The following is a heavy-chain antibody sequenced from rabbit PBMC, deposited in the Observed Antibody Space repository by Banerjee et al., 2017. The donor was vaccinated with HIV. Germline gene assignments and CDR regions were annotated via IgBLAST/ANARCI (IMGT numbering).Heavy chain of an antibody. CDR3: ARIYASDGWGVFSL. V-gene: IGHV1S45*01. J-gene: IGHJ4*01. Sequence: QEQLEESGGDLVKPGASLTLTCTASGFSFSSNYRICWVRQAPGKGLEWIACIHTSSGSTYYASWAKGRLTISKTSSTTVTLQMTSLTAADTATYFCARIYASDGWGVFSLWGPGTLVTVS. D-gene: IGHD4-1*01. CDR1: GFSFSSNYR. CDR2: IHTSSGST.